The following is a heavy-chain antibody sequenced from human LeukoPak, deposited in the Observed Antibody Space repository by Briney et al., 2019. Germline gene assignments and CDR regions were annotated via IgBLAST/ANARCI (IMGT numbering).Heavy chain of an antibody. J-gene: IGHJ4*02. V-gene: IGHV3-23*01. D-gene: IGHD2-21*02. CDR3: AKDRLLNCRGDCYIFDY. CDR1: GFTLRSYV. CDR2: ISGSGDST. Sequence: GGSLRLSCVASGFTLRSYVMNWVRQTPGEGLEWVSSISGSGDSTFYADSVKGRFSISRDNSKNTLCLQVNGLRTEDTAVYYCAKDRLLNCRGDCYIFDYWGQGTVVTVSS.